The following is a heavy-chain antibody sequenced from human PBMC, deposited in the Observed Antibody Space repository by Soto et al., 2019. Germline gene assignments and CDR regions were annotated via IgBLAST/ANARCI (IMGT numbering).Heavy chain of an antibody. D-gene: IGHD3-10*02. CDR3: AKGGATAAVLDY. CDR1: GFAFRSYG. J-gene: IGHJ4*02. CDR2: ISYDKNTI. Sequence: QIQLVESGGGVVQPGRSLRLSCAASGFAFRSYGMHWVRQVPGRGLDWLSVISYDKNTIHYAGSVRGRFTISRDNSKNTVYLDIKSLRPEDTAIYYCAKGGATAAVLDYWGQGNLVTVSP. V-gene: IGHV3-30*18.